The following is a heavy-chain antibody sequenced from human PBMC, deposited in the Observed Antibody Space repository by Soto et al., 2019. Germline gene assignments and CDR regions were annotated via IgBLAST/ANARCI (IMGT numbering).Heavy chain of an antibody. CDR3: ARGVSAGVDY. CDR1: GYSFTSLD. D-gene: IGHD1-26*01. CDR2: MQPSTGGT. Sequence: ASVKVSCKASGYSFTSLDINWVRQTAGQGLEWMGWMQPSTGGTGYAQKFQGRVTMTRDTSINTAYMELTTLTSDDTAFYYCARGVSAGVDYWVQGTLVTVSS. J-gene: IGHJ4*02. V-gene: IGHV1-8*01.